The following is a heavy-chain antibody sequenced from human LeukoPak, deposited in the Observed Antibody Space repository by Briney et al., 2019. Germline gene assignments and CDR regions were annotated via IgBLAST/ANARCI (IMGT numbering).Heavy chain of an antibody. CDR3: ARDTVPLGATGENGDFFDC. D-gene: IGHD3-16*01. V-gene: IGHV3-23*01. CDR2: MGVDT. CDR1: GFTFSNYA. Sequence: GGSLRLSCAAAGFTFSNYAMSWVRQAPGKGLEWVSAMGVDTYYTDSVKGRSTISRDNAKNNLYLQMNRLSAEDTALYYCARDTVPLGATGENGDFFDCWGQGTLVTVSS. J-gene: IGHJ4*02.